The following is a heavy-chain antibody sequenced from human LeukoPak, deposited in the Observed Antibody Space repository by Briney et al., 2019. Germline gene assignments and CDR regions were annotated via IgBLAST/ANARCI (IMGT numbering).Heavy chain of an antibody. CDR1: GFTFNDYW. V-gene: IGHV3-7*01. D-gene: IGHD3-3*01. J-gene: IGHJ4*02. CDR3: TRDFGRSSYYFDF. CDR2: IKQDGSEK. Sequence: GGSLRLSCAASGFTFNDYWMSWVRQAPGKGLEWVANIKQDGSEKYYVDSVRGRLTVSRDNAENSLFLQMNRLRVEDTAVYYCTRDFGRSSYYFDFWGQGTLVTVSS.